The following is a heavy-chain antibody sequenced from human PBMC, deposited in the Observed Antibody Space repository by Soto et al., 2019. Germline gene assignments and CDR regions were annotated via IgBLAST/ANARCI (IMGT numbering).Heavy chain of an antibody. CDR1: GGSISSSSYY. D-gene: IGHD2-15*01. Sequence: QLQLQESGPGLVKPSETLSLTCTVSGGSISSSSYYWGWIRQPPGKGLEWIGSIYYSGSTYYNPSLESQVTTSVDTSKNHFSLKLSSVTAADTAVYYCARHTPAISISDHWGQGTLVTVSS. CDR2: IYYSGST. CDR3: ARHTPAISISDH. J-gene: IGHJ4*02. V-gene: IGHV4-39*01.